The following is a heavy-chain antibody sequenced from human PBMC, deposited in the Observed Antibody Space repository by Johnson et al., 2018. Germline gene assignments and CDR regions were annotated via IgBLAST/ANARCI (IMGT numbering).Heavy chain of an antibody. CDR1: GFTFSIYG. V-gene: IGHV3-30*18. Sequence: QVQLVESGGGVVQPGRSLRLSCAASGFTFSIYGIHWVRPAPGKGLEWVAAISFDGSVTHYGESVQGRFTISRDNSKSTVYVEMNSLRGEDTAVYYCAKAGMMTFGAGRNSDYYMDVWGKGTTVTVSS. J-gene: IGHJ6*03. CDR3: AKAGMMTFGAGRNSDYYMDV. D-gene: IGHD3-16*01. CDR2: ISFDGSVT.